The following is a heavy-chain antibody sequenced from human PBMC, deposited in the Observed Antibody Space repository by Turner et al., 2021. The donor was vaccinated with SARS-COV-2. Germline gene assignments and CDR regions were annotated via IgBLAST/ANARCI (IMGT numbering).Heavy chain of an antibody. D-gene: IGHD6-19*01. Sequence: QVQLVQSGAEVTKPGSSVNVSCPASGGTFSSYAISWVRQAPGQGLEWMGGIIPILGITNYAQKFQGRVTITADKSTSTAYMELSSLRSEDTAVYYCARQRISVAGYDYYGMDVWGQGTTVTVSS. J-gene: IGHJ6*02. CDR3: ARQRISVAGYDYYGMDV. CDR1: GGTFSSYA. CDR2: IIPILGIT. V-gene: IGHV1-69*10.